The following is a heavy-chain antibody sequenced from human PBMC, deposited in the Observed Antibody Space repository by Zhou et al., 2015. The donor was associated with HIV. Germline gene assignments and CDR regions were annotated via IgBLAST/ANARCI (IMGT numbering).Heavy chain of an antibody. V-gene: IGHV1-8*02. CDR3: ARGWDYYDSSTVETRGWFDP. D-gene: IGHD3-22*01. J-gene: IGHJ5*02. CDR1: GYTFTGYY. Sequence: QVQLVQSGAEVKKPGASVKVSCKASGYTFTGYYMHWVRQAPGQGLEWMGWINPNSGNTGYAQRFQGRVTMTRNTSINTAYMELSSLRSEDTAVYYCARGWDYYDSSTVETRGWFDPWGQGTLVTVSS. CDR2: INPNSGNT.